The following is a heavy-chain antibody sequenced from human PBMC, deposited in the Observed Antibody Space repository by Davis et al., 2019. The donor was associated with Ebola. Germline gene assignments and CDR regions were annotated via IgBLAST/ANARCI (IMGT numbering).Heavy chain of an antibody. CDR3: ARDYYDSNGYLYYFDS. V-gene: IGHV4-4*02. CDR1: GDSISSRNW. CDR2: IYHGGNT. Sequence: PSLTCAVSGDSISSRNWWSWVRQLPGKGLEWIGEIYHGGNTNYNPSLKSRAIISVDKSKNQFSLKLSSVTAADTAVYYCARDYYDSNGYLYYFDSWGQGTLVTVSS. J-gene: IGHJ4*02. D-gene: IGHD3-22*01.